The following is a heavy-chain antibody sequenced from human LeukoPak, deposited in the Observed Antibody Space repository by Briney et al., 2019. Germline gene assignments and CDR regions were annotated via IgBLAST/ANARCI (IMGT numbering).Heavy chain of an antibody. D-gene: IGHD3-3*01. V-gene: IGHV1-8*03. CDR2: MNPNSGNT. CDR3: ARGHKNKLYYDFWSGYERALNWFDP. CDR1: GYTFTSYD. Sequence: ASVKVSCKASGYTFTSYDINWERQATGQGLEWMGWMNPNSGNTGYAQKFQGRVTITRNTSISTAYMELSSLRSEDTAVYYCARGHKNKLYYDFWSGYERALNWFDPWGQGTLVTVSS. J-gene: IGHJ5*02.